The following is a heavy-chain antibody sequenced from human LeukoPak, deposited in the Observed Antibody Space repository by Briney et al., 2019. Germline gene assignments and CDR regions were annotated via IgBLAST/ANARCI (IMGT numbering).Heavy chain of an antibody. D-gene: IGHD6-19*01. Sequence: PSETLSHTCTVSGYSISGDYYWGLIRPPPGKGPEWIGTIFQSVSTYYNPSLKSRVTTSVDTSKNQSSLKLSSVTAADTAVYYCARNNSNGFDFWSQGTMVTVSS. V-gene: IGHV4-38-2*02. CDR2: IFQSVST. CDR3: ARNNSNGFDF. CDR1: GYSISGDYY. J-gene: IGHJ4*02.